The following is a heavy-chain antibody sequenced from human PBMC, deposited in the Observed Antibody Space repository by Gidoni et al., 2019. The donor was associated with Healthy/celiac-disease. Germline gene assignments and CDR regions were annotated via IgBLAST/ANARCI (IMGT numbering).Heavy chain of an antibody. Sequence: EVQLVESGGGLVQPGGSLRLSCAASGFTFSSYEMNWVRQAPGKGLEWVSYISSSGSTIYYEDSVKGRFTISRDNAKNSLYLQMNSLRAEDTAVYYCARPLPYYDSSLDYWGQGTLVTVSS. D-gene: IGHD3-22*01. CDR1: GFTFSSYE. V-gene: IGHV3-48*03. CDR2: ISSSGSTI. CDR3: ARPLPYYDSSLDY. J-gene: IGHJ4*02.